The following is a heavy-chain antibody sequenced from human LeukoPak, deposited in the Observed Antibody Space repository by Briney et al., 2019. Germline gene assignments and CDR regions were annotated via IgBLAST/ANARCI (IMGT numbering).Heavy chain of an antibody. J-gene: IGHJ3*02. CDR1: GGTFSSYA. CDR2: IIPIFGTA. V-gene: IGHV1-69*13. Sequence: ASVKVSCKASGGTFSSYAISWVRQAPGQGLEWMGGIIPIFGTANYAQKFQGRVTITADESTSTAYMELSSLRSEDTAVYYCARESSSWFYNDAFDIWGQGTMVTVSS. CDR3: ARESSSWFYNDAFDI. D-gene: IGHD6-13*01.